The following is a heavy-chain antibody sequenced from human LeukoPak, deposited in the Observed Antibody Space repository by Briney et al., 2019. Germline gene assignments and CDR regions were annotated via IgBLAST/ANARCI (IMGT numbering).Heavy chain of an antibody. Sequence: GGSLRLSCEGSGFTFSNYWMGWVRQAPGKGLQWVANIKTDGSEKYYVDSVKGRFTISRDNAKNSLYLQMNSLRAEDTAVYYCARPTYYYGSGSYSYWGQGTLVTVSS. D-gene: IGHD3-10*01. CDR1: GFTFSNYW. CDR2: IKTDGSEK. CDR3: ARPTYYYGSGSYSY. V-gene: IGHV3-7*01. J-gene: IGHJ4*02.